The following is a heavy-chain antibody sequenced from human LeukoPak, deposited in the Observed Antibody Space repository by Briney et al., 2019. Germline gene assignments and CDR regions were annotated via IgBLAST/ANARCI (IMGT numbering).Heavy chain of an antibody. V-gene: IGHV3-53*01. CDR1: GVTLSSNY. CDR2: IYSGGST. Sequence: GGSLRLSCAASGVTLSSNYMSWVRQAPGKGLEWVSVIYSGGSTYYADSVRGRFTMSRDSSKNTVYLQMNSLRAEDTAVYYCARDRRVAAAGTPCYYYGMDVWGQGTTVTVSS. J-gene: IGHJ6*02. D-gene: IGHD6-13*01. CDR3: ARDRRVAAAGTPCYYYGMDV.